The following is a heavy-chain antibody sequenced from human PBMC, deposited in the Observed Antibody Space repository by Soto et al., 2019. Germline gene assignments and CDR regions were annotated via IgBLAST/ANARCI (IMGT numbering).Heavy chain of an antibody. J-gene: IGHJ4*02. CDR3: ARGSRTTIAAADY. D-gene: IGHD6-13*01. CDR2: IYPGDSDT. V-gene: IGHV5-51*01. Sequence: RVAGDSCSSCSIGWVSKMPGKGLEWMGIIYPGDSDTRYSPSFQGQVTISADKSISTAYLQWSSLKASDTAMYYCARGSRTTIAAADYWGQGTLVSVSS. CDR1: GDSCSSCS.